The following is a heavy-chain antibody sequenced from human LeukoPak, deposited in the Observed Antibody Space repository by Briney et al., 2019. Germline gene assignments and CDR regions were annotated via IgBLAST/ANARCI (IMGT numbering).Heavy chain of an antibody. CDR2: IIPKFDLT. Sequence: SVKVSCKTSGDTVSNFVISWVRQAPGQGLECMARIIPKFDLTKIAQKFEGRVTITADTSTSTVYLELSNVRSDDTAIYYCTRDQNVRGVAAGMEGWFDPWGQGTLVTVSS. J-gene: IGHJ5*02. CDR3: TRDQNVRGVAAGMEGWFDP. V-gene: IGHV1-69*04. CDR1: GDTVSNFV. D-gene: IGHD1-1*01.